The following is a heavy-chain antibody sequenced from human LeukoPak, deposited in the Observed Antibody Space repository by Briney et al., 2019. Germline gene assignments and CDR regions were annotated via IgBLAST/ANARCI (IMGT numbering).Heavy chain of an antibody. Sequence: PGGSLRLSCAASGFTVSSNYMSWVRQAPGKGLEWVSVIYSGGSTYYADSVKGRFTISRDNSKNTLYLQMNSLRAEDTAVYYCARVAGSGYYEYYFDYWGQGTLVTVSS. J-gene: IGHJ4*02. V-gene: IGHV3-53*01. CDR2: IYSGGST. CDR3: ARVAGSGYYEYYFDY. D-gene: IGHD3-22*01. CDR1: GFTVSSNY.